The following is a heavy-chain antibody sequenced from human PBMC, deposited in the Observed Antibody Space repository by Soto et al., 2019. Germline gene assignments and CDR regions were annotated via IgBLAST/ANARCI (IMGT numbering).Heavy chain of an antibody. V-gene: IGHV4-31*03. CDR3: ARVLVATEERDNPTYFDY. Sequence: QVQLQESGPGLVKPSQTLSLTCTVSGGSISSGGYYWSWIRQHPGKGLEWIGYIYYSGSTYYNPSLKSRVTISVDTSKNQFSLKLSSVTAADTAVYYCARVLVATEERDNPTYFDYWGQGTLVTVSS. CDR2: IYYSGST. CDR1: GGSISSGGYY. J-gene: IGHJ4*02. D-gene: IGHD2-15*01.